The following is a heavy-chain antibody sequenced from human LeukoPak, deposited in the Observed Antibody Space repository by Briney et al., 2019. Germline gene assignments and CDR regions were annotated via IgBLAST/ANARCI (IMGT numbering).Heavy chain of an antibody. J-gene: IGHJ4*02. Sequence: GGSLRLSCGASGFTFSSYGMHWVRQAPGKGLEWVAFIRYDGSNKYYADSVKGRFTISRDNSKNTLYLQMNSLRAEDTAVYYCARDPRREVATPYFDYWGQGTLVTVSS. V-gene: IGHV3-30*02. CDR3: ARDPRREVATPYFDY. CDR1: GFTFSSYG. CDR2: IRYDGSNK. D-gene: IGHD5-24*01.